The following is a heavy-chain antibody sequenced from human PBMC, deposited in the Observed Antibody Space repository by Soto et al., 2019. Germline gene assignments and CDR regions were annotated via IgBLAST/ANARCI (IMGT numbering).Heavy chain of an antibody. CDR1: GFTFTSYA. V-gene: IGHV3-23*01. CDR2: ISSGGST. J-gene: IGHJ4*02. Sequence: EVQLLESGGGLVQPEGSLRLSCAASGFTFTSYAMGWVRQAPGKGLEWVSVISSGGSTHYADSVRGRFTISRDNSKDTLSLQMNSLRAEDTAVYYCAKRRGAGGHFDYWGQGALVTVSS. D-gene: IGHD2-15*01. CDR3: AKRRGAGGHFDY.